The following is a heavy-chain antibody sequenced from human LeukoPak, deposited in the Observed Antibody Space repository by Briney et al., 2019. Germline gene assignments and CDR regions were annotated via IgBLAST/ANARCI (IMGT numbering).Heavy chain of an antibody. J-gene: IGHJ4*02. V-gene: IGHV1-69*13. Sequence: SVNVSCKASGYTFINYGFSWVRQAPGQGLEWMGGIIPIFGTANYAQKFQGRVTITADESTSTAYMELSSLRSEDTAVYYCARHVDSTGTKMDFWGQGTQVTVSS. D-gene: IGHD3-22*01. CDR2: IIPIFGTA. CDR3: ARHVDSTGTKMDF. CDR1: GYTFINYG.